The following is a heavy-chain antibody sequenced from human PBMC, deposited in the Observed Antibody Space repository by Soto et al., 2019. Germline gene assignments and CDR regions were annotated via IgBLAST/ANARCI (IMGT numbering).Heavy chain of an antibody. CDR2: ISYDGSNK. CDR3: ERDGRGPITMIALSLDYGMDV. V-gene: IGHV3-30-3*01. CDR1: GFTFSSYA. J-gene: IGHJ6*02. Sequence: PGGSLRLSCAASGFTFSSYAMHWVRQAPGKGLEWVAVISYDGSNKYYADSVKGRFTISRDNSKNTQYLQMNRLRAEDTAVYYCERDGRGPITMIALSLDYGMDVWGQGTTVTVSS. D-gene: IGHD3-22*01.